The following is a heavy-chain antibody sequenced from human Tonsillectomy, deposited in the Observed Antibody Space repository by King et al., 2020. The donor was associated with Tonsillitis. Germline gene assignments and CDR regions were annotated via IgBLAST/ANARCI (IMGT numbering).Heavy chain of an antibody. J-gene: IGHJ3*02. CDR2: INPSGGST. D-gene: IGHD3-22*01. CDR1: VSPFTRYY. Sequence: LVPSFAALKKPGASVTVSCQASVSPFTRYYMHWVRQAPGQGLEWMGIINPSGGSTSYAQKFQGRVPLTRDTSQSTGYMELSSLRSEDTAVYYCARDYDSSGYYSDAFDIWGQGTMVTVSS. V-gene: IGHV1-46*01. CDR3: ARDYDSSGYYSDAFDI.